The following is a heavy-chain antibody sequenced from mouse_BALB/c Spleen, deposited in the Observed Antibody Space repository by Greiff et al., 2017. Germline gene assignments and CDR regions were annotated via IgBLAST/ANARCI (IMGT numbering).Heavy chain of an antibody. CDR2: ISSGGST. J-gene: IGHJ4*01. V-gene: IGHV5-6-5*01. D-gene: IGHD1-2*01. Sequence: DVMLVESGGGLVKPGGSLKLSCAASGFTFSSYAMSWVRQTPEKRLEWVASISSGGSTYYPDSVKGRFTISRDNARNILYLQMSSLRSEDTAMYYCARGGVLRLRAMDYWGQGTSVTVSS. CDR3: ARGGVLRLRAMDY. CDR1: GFTFSSYA.